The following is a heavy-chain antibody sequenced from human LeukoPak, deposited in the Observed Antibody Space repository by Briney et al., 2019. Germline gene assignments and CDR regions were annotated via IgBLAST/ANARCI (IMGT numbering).Heavy chain of an antibody. CDR2: IKSKTDGRTT. V-gene: IGHV3-15*01. J-gene: IGHJ4*02. CDR3: PKDYGPLSSY. Sequence: GGSLRLSCAASGFTFSNAWMSWVRQAPGKGLEWVGRIKSKTDGRTTDYAAAVKGRFTISKDDSKNPLYLQMNTLRAEDTAVFYCPKDYGPLSSYWGQGILVTVSS. CDR1: GFTFSNAW. D-gene: IGHD4-17*01.